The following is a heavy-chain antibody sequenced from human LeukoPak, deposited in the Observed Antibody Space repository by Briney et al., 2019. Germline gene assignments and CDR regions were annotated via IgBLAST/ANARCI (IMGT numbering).Heavy chain of an antibody. J-gene: IGHJ5*02. CDR2: IYLRDSNT. V-gene: IGHV5-51*01. CDR3: ATWAGASRNDWFDP. D-gene: IGHD3-10*01. CDR1: GFSFTDYG. Sequence: GESLKISCKVPGFSFTDYGIGWVRQMPGRGLEWMANIYLRDSNTRYSPSFQGQVTISADKSTNTAYLQWSNLQASDTAMYYCATWAGASRNDWFDPWGQGTLVAVSS.